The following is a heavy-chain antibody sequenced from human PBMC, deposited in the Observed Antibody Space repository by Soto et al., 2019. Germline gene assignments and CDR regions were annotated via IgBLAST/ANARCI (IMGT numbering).Heavy chain of an antibody. V-gene: IGHV4-31*03. CDR1: GGSISSGGYY. Sequence: SETLSLTCTVSGGSISSGGYYWSWIRQHPGKGLEWIGYIYYSGSTYYNPSLKSRVTISVDTSKNQFSLKLSSVTAADTAVYYCARDRVDSSGYLNKYYYYGMDVWGQGTTVTVSS. J-gene: IGHJ6*02. CDR3: ARDRVDSSGYLNKYYYYGMDV. D-gene: IGHD3-22*01. CDR2: IYYSGST.